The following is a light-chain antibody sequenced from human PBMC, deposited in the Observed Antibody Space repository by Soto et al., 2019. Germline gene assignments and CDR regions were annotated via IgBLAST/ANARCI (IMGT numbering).Light chain of an antibody. CDR3: QQYNSYSWT. CDR2: KAS. V-gene: IGKV1-5*03. J-gene: IGKJ1*01. CDR1: QSISSW. Sequence: DIQMTQSPSTLSASVGDRVTITCRASQSISSWLAWYQQKPGKAPNLLIYKASNLESGVPTRFSVSGSGTEFTLTISSLQPDDFATYYCQQYNSYSWTFGQGTKVEIK.